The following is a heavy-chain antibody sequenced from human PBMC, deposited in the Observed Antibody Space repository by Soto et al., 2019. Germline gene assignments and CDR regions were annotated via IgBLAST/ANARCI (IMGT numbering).Heavy chain of an antibody. CDR3: ARDGSGDRHAFDI. CDR1: GFSFSSYG. Sequence: QAQLVESGGGVVQSGRSLRLSCAASGFSFSSYGMHWVRQAPGKGLEWVAVIWYDGSNKYYADSVKGRFTISRDNSKNTLYLLMNSLRAEDTAVYYCARDGSGDRHAFDIWGQGTMVTVSS. V-gene: IGHV3-33*01. J-gene: IGHJ3*02. CDR2: IWYDGSNK. D-gene: IGHD3-10*01.